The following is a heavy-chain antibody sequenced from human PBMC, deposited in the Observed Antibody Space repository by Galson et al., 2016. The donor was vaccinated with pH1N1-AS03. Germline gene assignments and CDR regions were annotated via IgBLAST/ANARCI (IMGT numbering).Heavy chain of an antibody. V-gene: IGHV3-9*01. CDR3: AKAYSTYYYYMDV. Sequence: WVRQSPGKGLAWVSGISWNGFNTDYGDSVKGRFTISRDNARNSLFLQMDSLRPEDTALYYCAKAYSTYYYYMDVWGKGTTVTVSS. CDR2: ISWNGFNT. D-gene: IGHD2/OR15-2a*01. J-gene: IGHJ6*03.